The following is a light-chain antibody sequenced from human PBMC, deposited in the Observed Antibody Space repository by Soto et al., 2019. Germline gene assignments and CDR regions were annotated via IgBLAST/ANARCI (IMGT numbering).Light chain of an antibody. CDR2: GAS. CDR1: QSVSSN. J-gene: IGKJ1*01. CDR3: QQYNNWHTWT. V-gene: IGKV3-15*01. Sequence: ENVFTQSPATLSVSPGKRATLSCRSSQSVSSNLAWYQQKPGQAPRLLIYGASTRATGIPASFSGSGSATEFTLTISSLQSQDFAVYYCQQYNNWHTWTFGHGTKVDIK.